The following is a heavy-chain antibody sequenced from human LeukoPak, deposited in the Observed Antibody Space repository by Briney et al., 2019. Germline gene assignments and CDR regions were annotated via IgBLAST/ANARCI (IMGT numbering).Heavy chain of an antibody. Sequence: KTSETLSLTCTVSGGSISSYYWSWIRQPAGKGLEWIGRMSASGSTNYNPSLKSRVTVSLDTSKNQCSLNLNSVTAADTAVYYCARDRGVIIGSWDNWGQGTLVTVSS. CDR1: GGSISSYY. V-gene: IGHV4-4*07. D-gene: IGHD3-10*01. CDR3: ARDRGVIIGSWDN. J-gene: IGHJ4*02. CDR2: MSASGST.